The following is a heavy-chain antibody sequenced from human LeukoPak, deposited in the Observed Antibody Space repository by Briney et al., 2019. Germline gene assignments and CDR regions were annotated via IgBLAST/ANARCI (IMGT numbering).Heavy chain of an antibody. D-gene: IGHD3-10*01. Sequence: SETLSLTCTVPGGSISSSSYYWGWIRQPPGKGLEWIGSIYYSGSTYYNPSLKSRVTISVDTSKNQFSLKLSSVTAADTAVYYCARIAGAVSGPTFDYWGQGTLVTVSS. V-gene: IGHV4-39*01. CDR1: GGSISSSSYY. CDR2: IYYSGST. J-gene: IGHJ4*02. CDR3: ARIAGAVSGPTFDY.